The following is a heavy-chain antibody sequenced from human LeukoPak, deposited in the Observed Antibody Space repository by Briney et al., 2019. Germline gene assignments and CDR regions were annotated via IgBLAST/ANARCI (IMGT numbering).Heavy chain of an antibody. J-gene: IGHJ4*02. D-gene: IGHD3-10*01. CDR3: ARQGLIYYGSGSYYAY. CDR1: GGSISSTNYF. CDR2: VYYGGSS. Sequence: SETLSLTCTVSGGSISSTNYFWGWIRQPPGKGLEWIGNVYYGGSSYYSASLKSRVTISVDTSKNHFSLKLNSVTAADTAVYYCARQGLIYYGSGSYYAYWGQGTLVTVSS. V-gene: IGHV4-39*01.